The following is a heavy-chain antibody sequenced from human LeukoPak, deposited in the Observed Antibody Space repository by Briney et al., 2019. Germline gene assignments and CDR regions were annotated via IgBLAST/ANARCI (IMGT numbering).Heavy chain of an antibody. CDR3: ARSTSRVLLWFGELLRSRYYYYYGMDV. CDR2: IKQDGSEK. CDR1: GFTFSSYW. J-gene: IGHJ6*02. V-gene: IGHV3-7*01. Sequence: GGSLRLSCAASGFTFSSYWMSWVRQAPGKGLEWVANIKQDGSEKYYVDSVKGRFTISRDNAKNSLYLQMNSLRAEDTAVYYCARSTSRVLLWFGELLRSRYYYYYGMDVWGQGTTVTVSS. D-gene: IGHD3-10*01.